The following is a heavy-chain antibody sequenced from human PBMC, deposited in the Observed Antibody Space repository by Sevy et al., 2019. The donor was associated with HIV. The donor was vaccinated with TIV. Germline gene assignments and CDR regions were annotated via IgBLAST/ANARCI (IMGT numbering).Heavy chain of an antibody. CDR1: GFTFSSYA. Sequence: GGSLRLSCAASGFTFSSYAMSWLRQAPGKGLEWVSAISGSGGSTYYADSVKGRFTISRDNSKNTLYLQMNSLRAEDTAVYYCAKTNLGPSSGYFDYWGQRTLVTVSS. D-gene: IGHD3-3*01. J-gene: IGHJ4*02. V-gene: IGHV3-23*01. CDR2: ISGSGGST. CDR3: AKTNLGPSSGYFDY.